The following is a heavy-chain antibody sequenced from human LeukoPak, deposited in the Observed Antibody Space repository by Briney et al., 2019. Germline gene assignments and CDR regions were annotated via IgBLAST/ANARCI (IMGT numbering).Heavy chain of an antibody. CDR2: TYYNSRWIN. J-gene: IGHJ3*02. V-gene: IGHV6-1*01. Sequence: ASQTLSLTCVISGDSVSSTSAAWNWLRQSPSRGLEWLGRTYYNSRWINDYAESLKGRIIINADTSKNQFSLKLSSVTAADTAVYYCARVSENDAFDIWGQGTMVTVSS. CDR1: GDSVSSTSAA. CDR3: ARVSENDAFDI.